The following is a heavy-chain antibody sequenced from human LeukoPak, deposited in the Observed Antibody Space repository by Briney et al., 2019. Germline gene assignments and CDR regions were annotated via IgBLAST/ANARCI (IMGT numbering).Heavy chain of an antibody. V-gene: IGHV3-30*04. CDR1: GFTFSSYA. Sequence: GSLILSCAASGFTFSSYAMHWVRQAPGKGLEWVAVISYDGSNKYYADSVKGRFTISRDNSKNTLYLQMNSLRAEDTAVYYCARDRDSSGLNWGQGTLVTVSS. CDR2: ISYDGSNK. CDR3: ARDRDSSGLN. D-gene: IGHD6-19*01. J-gene: IGHJ1*01.